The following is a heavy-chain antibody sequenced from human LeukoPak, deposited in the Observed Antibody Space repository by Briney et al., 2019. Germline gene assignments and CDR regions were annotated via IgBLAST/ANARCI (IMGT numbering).Heavy chain of an antibody. CDR2: IYYSGST. J-gene: IGHJ3*02. CDR1: GGSISSYY. V-gene: IGHV4-59*08. Sequence: SETLSLTCTVSGGSISSYYWSWIRQPPGKGLEWIGYIYYSGSTNYNPSLESRVTISVDTSKNQFSLKLSSVTAADTAVYYCARLGYKLAFDIWGQGTMVTVSS. D-gene: IGHD3-10*01. CDR3: ARLGYKLAFDI.